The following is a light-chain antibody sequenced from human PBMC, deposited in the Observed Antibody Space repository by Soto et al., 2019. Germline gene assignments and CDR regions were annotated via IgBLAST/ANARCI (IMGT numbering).Light chain of an antibody. V-gene: IGLV1-44*01. CDR2: SNN. CDR1: SSNIGSNT. Sequence: QAVVTQPPSASGTPGQRVTISCSGSSSNIGSNTVNWYQQLPGTAPKLLIYSNNQRPSGVPDRFSGSKSGTSASLAISGLQSEDEADYYCAAWDDSLNGYVFGPGPKVTVL. CDR3: AAWDDSLNGYV. J-gene: IGLJ1*01.